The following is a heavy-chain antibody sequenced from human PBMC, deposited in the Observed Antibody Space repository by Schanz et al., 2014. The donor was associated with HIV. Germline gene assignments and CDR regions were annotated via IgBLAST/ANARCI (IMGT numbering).Heavy chain of an antibody. Sequence: EVQLVESGGGLVQPGGSLRLSCAASGFTFSSYWMTWVRQAPGKGLEMVANMNQDGSRKYYVDSVKGRFTISRDNAKNSLYLNMYSLRAEDTAVYFCAKSNGGDTAVVQYYFDYWGQGTLVSVSP. CDR2: MNQDGSRK. V-gene: IGHV3-7*01. D-gene: IGHD5-18*01. J-gene: IGHJ4*02. CDR3: AKSNGGDTAVVQYYFDY. CDR1: GFTFSSYW.